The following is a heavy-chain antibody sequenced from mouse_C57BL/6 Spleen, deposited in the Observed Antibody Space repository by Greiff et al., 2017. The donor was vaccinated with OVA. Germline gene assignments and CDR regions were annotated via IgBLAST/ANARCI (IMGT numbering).Heavy chain of an antibody. Sequence: VQLHQSGAELVMPGASVKLSCKASGYTFTSYWMNWVKQRPGPGLEWIGEIDPYDSYTNSNQKFKGKSTLTVDKSSSTAYIQLSSLTSDDSAVYYCARGGAWFAYWGQATLVTVSA. CDR2: IDPYDSYT. CDR1: GYTFTSYW. J-gene: IGHJ3*01. CDR3: ARGGAWFAY. V-gene: IGHV1-69*01.